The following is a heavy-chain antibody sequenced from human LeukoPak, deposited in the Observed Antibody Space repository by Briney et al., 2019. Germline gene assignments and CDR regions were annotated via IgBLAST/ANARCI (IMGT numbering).Heavy chain of an antibody. D-gene: IGHD6-6*01. CDR2: INPNSGGT. V-gene: IGHV1-2*02. CDR3: ARVDSRSPHELDY. CDR1: GYTFNAYY. J-gene: IGHJ4*02. Sequence: ASVKVSCKASGYTFNAYYMYWVRQAPGQGLEWMGWINPNSGGTNYAQKFQGRVTMTRDTSISTAYMELSRLRSDDTAVYYCARVDSRSPHELDYWGQGTLVTVSS.